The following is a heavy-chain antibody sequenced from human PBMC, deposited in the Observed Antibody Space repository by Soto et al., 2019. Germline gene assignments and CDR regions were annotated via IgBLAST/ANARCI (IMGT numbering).Heavy chain of an antibody. CDR2: IYYSGST. V-gene: IGHV4-39*01. D-gene: IGHD2-8*01. Sequence: SETLSLTCTVSGGSISSSSYYWGWIRQPPGKGLEWIGSIYYSGSTYYNPSLKSRVTISVDTSKNQFSLKLSSVTAADTAVYYCARHASGYCTNGVCYTDYYYFYMDVWGKGNTVTVSS. J-gene: IGHJ6*03. CDR3: ARHASGYCTNGVCYTDYYYFYMDV. CDR1: GGSISSSSYY.